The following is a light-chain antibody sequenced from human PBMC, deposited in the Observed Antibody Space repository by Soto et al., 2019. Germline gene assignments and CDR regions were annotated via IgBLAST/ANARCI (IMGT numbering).Light chain of an antibody. CDR3: SSYTSSSTLVL. J-gene: IGLJ2*01. CDR1: SSDVGGYNY. V-gene: IGLV2-14*03. CDR2: DVS. Sequence: QSVLTQPASVSGSPGQSITSSCTGTSSDVGGYNYVSWYQQHPGNAPKLMIYDVSNRPSGVSNRFSGSKSGNTASLTISGLQAEDEADYYCSSYTSSSTLVLFGGGTKLTVL.